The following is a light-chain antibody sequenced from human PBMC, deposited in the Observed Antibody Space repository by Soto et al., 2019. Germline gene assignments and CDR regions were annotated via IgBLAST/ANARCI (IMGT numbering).Light chain of an antibody. J-gene: IGKJ1*01. V-gene: IGKV3-11*01. CDR1: QSVRNY. Sequence: TQSPATLSLSPGERATLSCRASQSVRNYLAWYQQKPGQAPRLLIYDASNRATGIPARFSGTGSGTDFTLTISSLEPEDFAIYYCQQRSKMPLTFGHGTNVDLK. CDR2: DAS. CDR3: QQRSKMPLT.